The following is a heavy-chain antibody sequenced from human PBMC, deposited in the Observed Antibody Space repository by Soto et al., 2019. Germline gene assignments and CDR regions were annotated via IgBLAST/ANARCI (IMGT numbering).Heavy chain of an antibody. Sequence: LRLSCAASGFTFSSYAMSWVRQAPGKGLEWVSAISGSGGSTYYADSVKGRFTISRDNSKXXXYXXXXXLXAEDXAVXYCAKDLATGIATRLLYFDYWGQGTLVTVSS. CDR2: ISGSGGST. CDR1: GFTFSSYA. CDR3: AKDLATGIATRLLYFDY. J-gene: IGHJ4*02. V-gene: IGHV3-23*01. D-gene: IGHD6-6*01.